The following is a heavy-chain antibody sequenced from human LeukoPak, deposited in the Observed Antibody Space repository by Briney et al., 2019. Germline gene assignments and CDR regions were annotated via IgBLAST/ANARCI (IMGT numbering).Heavy chain of an antibody. J-gene: IGHJ4*02. CDR1: GFTFIETW. D-gene: IGHD3-10*01. CDR3: AKYHYGSGTSLGY. CDR2: IKYDGSEK. Sequence: GGSPRLSCAASGFTFIETWMTWVRQAPGKGLEWVANIKYDGSEKYYVDSVEGRFTISRDNAKNSLSLQMNSLRAEDTAMYYCAKYHYGSGTSLGYWGQGTLVTVSS. V-gene: IGHV3-7*01.